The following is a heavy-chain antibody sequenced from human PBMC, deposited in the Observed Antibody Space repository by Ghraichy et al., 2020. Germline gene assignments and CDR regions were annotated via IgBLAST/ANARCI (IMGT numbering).Heavy chain of an antibody. Sequence: GGSLRLSCAASGFTMNNYWMHWVRQGPGMRLMWVACISNDGYDISYADSVKGRFTISRDTAKNTLYLQMNSLRAEDTALYYCVRGAADWRGVDYWGQGTLVTVSS. J-gene: IGHJ4*02. CDR3: VRGAADWRGVDY. CDR2: ISNDGYDI. D-gene: IGHD3-9*01. V-gene: IGHV3-74*01. CDR1: GFTMNNYW.